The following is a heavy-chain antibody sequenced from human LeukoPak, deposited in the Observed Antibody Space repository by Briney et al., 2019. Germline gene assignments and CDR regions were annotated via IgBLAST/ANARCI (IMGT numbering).Heavy chain of an antibody. CDR2: ICRDGRSI. V-gene: IGHV3-33*06. CDR3: AKGFSTMWGNYFDD. Sequence: GGSLRLSCVASGFSFSTHGRHWVRQPAGKGLEWVAVICRDGRSIYNEDSVKGRFSISRETSEKTVYLQMNSLRAEDTAVYYCAKGFSTMWGNYFDDCGQKTPVTVSS. J-gene: IGHJ4*02. D-gene: IGHD1-1*01. CDR1: GFSFSTHG.